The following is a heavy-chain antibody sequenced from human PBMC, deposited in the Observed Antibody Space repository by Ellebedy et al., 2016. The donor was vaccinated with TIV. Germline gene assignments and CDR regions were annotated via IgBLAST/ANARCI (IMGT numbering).Heavy chain of an antibody. Sequence: GESLKISCAASGLAFSRFWIIWVRQAPGKGLEWVANINQDGSAGYYVDSVKGRFTISRDNAKNSLYLQMKSLRAEDTAVYYCAGPAAVGTKAFDYWGQGTLVTVSS. CDR1: GLAFSRFW. J-gene: IGHJ4*02. D-gene: IGHD6-13*01. V-gene: IGHV3-7*01. CDR2: INQDGSAG. CDR3: AGPAAVGTKAFDY.